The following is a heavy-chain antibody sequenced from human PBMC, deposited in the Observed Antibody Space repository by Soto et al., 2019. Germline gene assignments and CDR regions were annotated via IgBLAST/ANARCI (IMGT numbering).Heavy chain of an antibody. V-gene: IGHV1-18*01. D-gene: IGHD3-10*01. CDR1: GYNFLTYG. J-gene: IGHJ5*02. CDR3: ARDRPGISVIRAVKTYNYFDP. CDR2: ISTDNTHR. Sequence: GASVKVSCKASGYNFLTYGISWLRQAPGRGLEWMGWISTDNTHRNYAQNFQERVTMTTDTSTNTAYMELRSLRSDDTAIYYCARDRPGISVIRAVKTYNYFDPWGQGTLVTVSS.